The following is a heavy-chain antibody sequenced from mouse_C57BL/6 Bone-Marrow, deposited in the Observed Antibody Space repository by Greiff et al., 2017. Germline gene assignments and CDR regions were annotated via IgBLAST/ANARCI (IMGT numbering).Heavy chain of an antibody. J-gene: IGHJ2*01. CDR2: IYPGGGDT. Sequence: VQLKASGAELVKPGASVKISCKASGCAFSSYWMHWVKQRPGKGLEWIGQIYPGGGDTNYNGKFKGKSTLTADTSSSTAYMQLSSLTSEDSSVYFCSRSGNWGQGTTLTVSS. V-gene: IGHV1-80*01. CDR1: GCAFSSYW. CDR3: SRSGN.